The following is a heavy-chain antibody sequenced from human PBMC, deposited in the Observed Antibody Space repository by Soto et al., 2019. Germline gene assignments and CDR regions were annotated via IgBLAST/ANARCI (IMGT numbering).Heavy chain of an antibody. CDR1: GFTFISYG. CDR3: AKAYAVPAATASFDY. D-gene: IGHD2-2*01. Sequence: GGSLRLSCTTSGFTFISYGMHWVRKAPGKGLEWLAVISYDANNKYYADFVKGRFSISRDNSKNTLYLQMDSLRAEDTALYYCAKAYAVPAATASFDYWGQGTLVTVSS. CDR2: ISYDANNK. J-gene: IGHJ4*02. V-gene: IGHV3-30*18.